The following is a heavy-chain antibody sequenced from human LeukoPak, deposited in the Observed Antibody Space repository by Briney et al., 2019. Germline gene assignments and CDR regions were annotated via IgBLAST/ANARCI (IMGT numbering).Heavy chain of an antibody. D-gene: IGHD1-26*01. CDR1: GYTFTGYY. CDR3: ASSVMVGATSDAFDI. Sequence: ASVKVSCKASGYTFTGYYMHWVRQAPGQGLEWMGWINPNSGGTNFAQKFRGRVTMTRGTSISAAYMELSRLRSDDTAVYYCASSVMVGATSDAFDIWGQGTMVTVSS. J-gene: IGHJ3*02. V-gene: IGHV1-2*02. CDR2: INPNSGGT.